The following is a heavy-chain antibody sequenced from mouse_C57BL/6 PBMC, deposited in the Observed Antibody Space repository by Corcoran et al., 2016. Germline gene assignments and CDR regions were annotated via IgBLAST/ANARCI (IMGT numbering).Heavy chain of an antibody. CDR2: ITHSGET. Sequence: QMQLQESGPGLVKPSQSLFLTCSITGFPITSGYYWIWIRQSPGKPLEWMGYITHSGETFYNPSLQSPISITRETSKNQFFLQLNSVTTEDTAMYYCAGDSSGYYAMDYGGQGTSVTVSS. CDR1: GFPITSGYY. CDR3: AGDSSGYYAMDY. J-gene: IGHJ4*01. V-gene: IGHV12-3*01. D-gene: IGHD3-2*02.